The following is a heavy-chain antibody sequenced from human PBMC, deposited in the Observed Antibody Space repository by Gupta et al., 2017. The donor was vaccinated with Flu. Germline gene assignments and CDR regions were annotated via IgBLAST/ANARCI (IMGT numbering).Heavy chain of an antibody. Sequence: APGKGLEWVAVIWYDGSNKYYADSVKGRFTISRDNSKNTLYLQMNSLRAEDTAVYYCARDRRRVATMAAFDYWGQGTLVTVSS. CDR2: IWYDGSNK. D-gene: IGHD5-12*01. V-gene: IGHV3-33*01. CDR3: ARDRRRVATMAAFDY. J-gene: IGHJ4*02.